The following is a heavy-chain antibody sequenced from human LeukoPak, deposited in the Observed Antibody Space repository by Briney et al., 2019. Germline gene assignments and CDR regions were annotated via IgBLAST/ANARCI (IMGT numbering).Heavy chain of an antibody. Sequence: NPGGSLRLSCAPSGFTFSSYSMHWLRQATGRGVEWVSSISSSSCYIFYADSVKGRFTISRDNAKNSLYLQMNSLRAKDTAVYYCARDEYRSIWYDDSHGYRGEGALVTVSS. J-gene: IGHJ4*02. CDR2: ISSSSCYI. D-gene: IGHD6-13*01. V-gene: IGHV3-21*01. CDR3: ARDEYRSIWYDDSHGY. CDR1: GFTFSSYS.